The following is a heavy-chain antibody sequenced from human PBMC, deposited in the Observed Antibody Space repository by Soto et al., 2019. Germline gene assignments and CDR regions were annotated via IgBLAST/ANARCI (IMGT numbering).Heavy chain of an antibody. CDR1: GFSLSTSGMR. CDR3: ARMFHCSGGTCQFDY. V-gene: IGHV2-70*04. Sequence: GSGPTLVNPTQTLTLTCTFSGFSLSTSGMRVSWIRQPPGKALEWLARIDWDDDKFYNTSLKTRLTISKDSSKNQVVLAMTKMDPVDTATYYCARMFHCSGGTCQFDYWGQGALVTVSS. CDR2: IDWDDDK. D-gene: IGHD2-15*01. J-gene: IGHJ4*02.